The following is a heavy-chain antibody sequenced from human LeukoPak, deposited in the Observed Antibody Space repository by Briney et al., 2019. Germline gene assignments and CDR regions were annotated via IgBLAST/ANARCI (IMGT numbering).Heavy chain of an antibody. Sequence: GASVKVSCKASGYTFTGYYMHWVRQAPGQGLEWMGWINTNTGNPTYAQGFTGRFVFSLDTSVSTAYLQISSLKAEDTAVYYCARERWLQQITVNDAFDIWGQGTMVTVSS. CDR1: GYTFTGYY. CDR3: ARERWLQQITVNDAFDI. CDR2: INTNTGNP. V-gene: IGHV7-4-1*02. D-gene: IGHD5-24*01. J-gene: IGHJ3*02.